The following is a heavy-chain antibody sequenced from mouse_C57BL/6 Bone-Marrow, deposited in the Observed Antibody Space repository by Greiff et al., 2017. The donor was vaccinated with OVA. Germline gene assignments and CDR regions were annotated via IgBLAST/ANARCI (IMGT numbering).Heavy chain of an antibody. CDR1: GFSLTSYG. J-gene: IGHJ4*01. CDR3: ARQATCYYAMDY. D-gene: IGHD1-2*01. CDR2: IWSDGGS. V-gene: IGHV2-6-1*01. Sequence: VQLQESGPGLVAPSQSLSITCTVSGFSLTSYGVHWVRQPPGKGLEWLVVIWSDGGSPYNSANKSRLSISKDNSKSKVFLKMNSLQTDDTAMYYCARQATCYYAMDYWGQGTSVTVSA.